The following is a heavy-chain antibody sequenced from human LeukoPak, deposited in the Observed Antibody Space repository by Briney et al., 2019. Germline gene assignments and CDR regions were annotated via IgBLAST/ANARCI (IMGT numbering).Heavy chain of an antibody. J-gene: IGHJ3*02. V-gene: IGHV3-30-3*01. CDR2: ISYDGSNK. CDR1: GFTFNNYA. D-gene: IGHD6-13*01. CDR3: AKGVSSSWSNDAFDI. Sequence: GGSLRLSCAASGFTFNNYAMHWVRQAPGKGLEWVALISYDGSNKYYADSVKGRFTISRDNSKNTLYLQMNSLRTEDTAVYYCAKGVSSSWSNDAFDIWGQGTMVTVSS.